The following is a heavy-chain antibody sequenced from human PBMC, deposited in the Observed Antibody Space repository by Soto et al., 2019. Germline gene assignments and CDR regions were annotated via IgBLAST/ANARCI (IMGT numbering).Heavy chain of an antibody. D-gene: IGHD2-8*01. CDR2: ISGTGGST. CDR3: AKERDNGADRYYFDD. V-gene: IGHV3-23*01. J-gene: IGHJ4*02. Sequence: GGSLRLSCAASGFTFSAYAISWGRQALGKGLEWVSSISGTGGSTYYADSAQGRFTISRDQSKNTLYLQMHSLRAEDTAVYFCAKERDNGADRYYFDDWGQGTLVTVSA. CDR1: GFTFSAYA.